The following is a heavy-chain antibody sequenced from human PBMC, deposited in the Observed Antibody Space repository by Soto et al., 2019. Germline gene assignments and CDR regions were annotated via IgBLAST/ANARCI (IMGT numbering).Heavy chain of an antibody. J-gene: IGHJ4*02. CDR3: ARGGILVGY. CDR2: IHQSGST. V-gene: IGHV4-4*02. Sequence: QVQLQESGPGLVKPSGTLSLTCAVSGGSISSSNWWSWVRQPPGKGLEWIGEIHQSGSTNYNPSLKSRVTISIDKSTNQFSLKLSSVTAADTAVYYCARGGILVGYWGQGTLVTVSS. CDR1: GGSISSSNW. D-gene: IGHD6-13*01.